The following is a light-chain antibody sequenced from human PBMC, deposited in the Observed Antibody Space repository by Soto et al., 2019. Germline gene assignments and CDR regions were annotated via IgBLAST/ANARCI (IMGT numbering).Light chain of an antibody. CDR2: DVR. J-gene: IGLJ3*02. CDR1: SSDVGGYNY. CDR3: SSSTSNSFWV. Sequence: QSALTQPASASGSPGQSVTISCTGTSSDVGGYNYVSWYQQHPGKAPKLMIYDVRNRPSGVASRFSGSKSGTTASLTISGHQDEDEADYCCSSSTSNSFWVFGGGTKLTVL. V-gene: IGLV2-14*01.